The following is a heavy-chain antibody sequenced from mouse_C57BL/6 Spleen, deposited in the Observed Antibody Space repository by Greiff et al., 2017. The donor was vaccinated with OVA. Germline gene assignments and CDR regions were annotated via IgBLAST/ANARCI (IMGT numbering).Heavy chain of an antibody. Sequence: VQLQQSGPELVKPGASVKIPCKASGYTFTDYNMDWVKQSHGKSLEWIGDINPNNGGTIYNQKFKGKATLTVDKSSSTAYMELRSLTSEDTAVYYCARGGSPWFAYWGQGTLVTVSA. J-gene: IGHJ3*01. CDR2: INPNNGGT. D-gene: IGHD1-1*01. CDR1: GYTFTDYN. V-gene: IGHV1-18*01. CDR3: ARGGSPWFAY.